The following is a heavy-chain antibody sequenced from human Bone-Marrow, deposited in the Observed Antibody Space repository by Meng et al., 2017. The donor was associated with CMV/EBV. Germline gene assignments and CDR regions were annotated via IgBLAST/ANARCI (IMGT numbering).Heavy chain of an antibody. V-gene: IGHV3-48*03. CDR2: ISSSGSTI. Sequence: GGSLRLSCAASGFTFSSYEMNWVRQAPGKGLEWVSYISSSGSTIYYADSVKGRFTISRDNAKNLLYLQMNSLRAEDTAVYYCARDINRYSSSYYWGQGTLVTVSS. CDR1: GFTFSSYE. CDR3: ARDINRYSSSYY. D-gene: IGHD6-19*01. J-gene: IGHJ4*02.